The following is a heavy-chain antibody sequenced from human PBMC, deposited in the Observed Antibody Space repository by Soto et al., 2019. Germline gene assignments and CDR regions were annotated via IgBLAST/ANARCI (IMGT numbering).Heavy chain of an antibody. D-gene: IGHD3-16*01. J-gene: IGHJ3*02. CDR2: ITAYNGNT. Sequence: ASVKVCCKASGDTFTSYGISWVRQAPGQGHERMGWITAYNGNTNYAQKIPDRVTMTTDASTSTAYMELRSLRSDDTAVYYCAGGAVAFGDQNEAFDIWAQGTMVTV. CDR1: GDTFTSYG. CDR3: AGGAVAFGDQNEAFDI. V-gene: IGHV1-18*01.